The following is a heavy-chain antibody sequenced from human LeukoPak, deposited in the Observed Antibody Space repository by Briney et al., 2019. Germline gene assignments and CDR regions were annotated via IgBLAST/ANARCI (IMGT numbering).Heavy chain of an antibody. J-gene: IGHJ6*03. D-gene: IGHD3-22*01. Sequence: GGSLRLSCAASGFTFSSYAMSWVRQAPGKGLEWVSAISGSGGSTYYADSVKGRFTISRDNSKNTLYLRMNSLRAEDTAVYYCAKGVYYYDSSGYYGLERQYYYYYYMDVWGKGTTVTVSS. CDR3: AKGVYYYDSSGYYGLERQYYYYYYMDV. CDR2: ISGSGGST. V-gene: IGHV3-23*01. CDR1: GFTFSSYA.